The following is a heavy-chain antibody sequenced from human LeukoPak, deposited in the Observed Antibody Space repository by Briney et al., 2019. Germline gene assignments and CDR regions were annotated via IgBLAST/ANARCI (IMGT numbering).Heavy chain of an antibody. CDR1: GGSFSGYY. CDR3: ARDLGVMVRAFDI. Sequence: SETLSLTCAAYGGSFSGYYWSWIRQPPGKGLEWIGEINHSGSTNYNPSLKSRVTISVDTSKNQFSLKLSSVAAADTAVYYCARDLGVMVRAFDIWGQGTMVTVSS. CDR2: INHSGST. D-gene: IGHD5-18*01. V-gene: IGHV4-34*01. J-gene: IGHJ3*02.